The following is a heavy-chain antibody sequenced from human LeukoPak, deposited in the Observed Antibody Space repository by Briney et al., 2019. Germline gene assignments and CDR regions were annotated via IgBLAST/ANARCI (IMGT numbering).Heavy chain of an antibody. Sequence: SETLSLTCTVSGGSISSYYWSWIRQPPGKGLEWIGYIYYSGSTNYNPSLKSRVTMSVDTSKNQFSLKLSSVTAADTAVYYCARGTYYYDSRPARTFDHWGQGTLVTVSS. CDR1: GGSISSYY. CDR2: IYYSGST. D-gene: IGHD3-22*01. CDR3: ARGTYYYDSRPARTFDH. J-gene: IGHJ4*02. V-gene: IGHV4-59*01.